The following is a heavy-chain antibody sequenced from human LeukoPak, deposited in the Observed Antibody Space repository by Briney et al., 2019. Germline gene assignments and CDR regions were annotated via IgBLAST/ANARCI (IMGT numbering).Heavy chain of an antibody. Sequence: RSLTLSCAASGFTFSSHGMHWVRQAPGKGLEWVAVVWSDGSNKYYADSEKGRFAISRDNSKNTLYLQMNSLRAEDTAVYYCARRGTGTYCFDYWGQGTMAADSS. J-gene: IGHJ4*02. V-gene: IGHV3-33*01. CDR1: GFTFSSHG. CDR3: ARRGTGTYCFDY. D-gene: IGHD1-14*01. CDR2: VWSDGSNK.